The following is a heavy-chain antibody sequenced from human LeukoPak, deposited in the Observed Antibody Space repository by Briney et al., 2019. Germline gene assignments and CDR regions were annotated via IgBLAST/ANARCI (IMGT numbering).Heavy chain of an antibody. CDR3: ARLGVGVTFDY. Sequence: GESLKISCKGSGYSVTSYWIGWVRQMPGKGLECMGNIYPGDFDTRYSPSFQGQVTISADKSISTAYLQWSSLKASDTAMYYCARLGVGVTFDYWGQGTLVTVSS. CDR1: GYSVTSYW. D-gene: IGHD2-15*01. V-gene: IGHV5-51*01. CDR2: IYPGDFDT. J-gene: IGHJ4*02.